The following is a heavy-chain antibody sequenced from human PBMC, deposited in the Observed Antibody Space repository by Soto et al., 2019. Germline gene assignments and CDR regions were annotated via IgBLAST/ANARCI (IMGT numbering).Heavy chain of an antibody. CDR3: TRSSGTYRYFDL. CDR2: IWYDGSNK. V-gene: IGHV3-33*01. CDR1: GFTFSSYG. D-gene: IGHD1-26*01. Sequence: LRLSCAASGFTFSSYGMHWVRQAPGKGLEWVAVIWYDGSNKYYADSVKGRFTISRDNSKNTLYLQMNSLKTEDTAVYYCTRSSGTYRYFDLWGRGTLVTVSS. J-gene: IGHJ2*01.